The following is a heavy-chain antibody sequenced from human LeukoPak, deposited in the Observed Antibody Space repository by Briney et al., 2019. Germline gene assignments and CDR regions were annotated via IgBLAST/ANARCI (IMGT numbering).Heavy chain of an antibody. Sequence: SWGSLRLSCAASGFVFSSYGMHWVRPAPGKGLEYVSAISSDGGSTYYANSVKGRFTISRDNSKNTLYLRMGSLRTEDMAVYYCATAKWLANSYAFDIWGQGTMVTVSS. J-gene: IGHJ3*02. CDR3: ATAKWLANSYAFDI. CDR1: GFVFSSYG. CDR2: ISSDGGST. D-gene: IGHD6-19*01. V-gene: IGHV3-64*01.